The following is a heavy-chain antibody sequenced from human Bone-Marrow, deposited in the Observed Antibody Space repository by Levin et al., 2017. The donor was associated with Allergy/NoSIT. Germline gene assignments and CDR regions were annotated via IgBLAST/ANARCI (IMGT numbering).Heavy chain of an antibody. V-gene: IGHV1-8*01. CDR3: ARLTSTVTTY. CDR1: GYTFTSYD. CDR2: MNPNSGNT. Sequence: GESLKISCKASGYTFTSYDINWVRQATGQGLEWMGWMNPNSGNTGYAQKFQGRVTMTRNTSISTAYMELSSLRSEDTAVYYCARLTSTVTTYWGQGTLVTVSS. J-gene: IGHJ4*02. D-gene: IGHD4-17*01.